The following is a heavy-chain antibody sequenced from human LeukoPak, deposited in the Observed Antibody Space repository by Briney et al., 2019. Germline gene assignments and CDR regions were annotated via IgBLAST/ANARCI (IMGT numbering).Heavy chain of an antibody. Sequence: PGGSLRLSCAASGFSFKDTGMHWVRQAPGKSPEWLTIIWYDGSTKYYAAYVKGRFTVSRDNSKNSLYLQMNSLRAEDTAVYYCARCLSGSYWYFDLWGRGTLVTVSS. CDR2: IWYDGSTK. V-gene: IGHV3-33*01. D-gene: IGHD1-26*01. J-gene: IGHJ2*01. CDR3: ARCLSGSYWYFDL. CDR1: GFSFKDTG.